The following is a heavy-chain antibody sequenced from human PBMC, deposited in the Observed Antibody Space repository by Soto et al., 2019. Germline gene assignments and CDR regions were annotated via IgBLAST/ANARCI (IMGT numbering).Heavy chain of an antibody. D-gene: IGHD4-17*01. J-gene: IGHJ6*02. CDR3: ARVGRDYGDSIYYYGMDV. CDR1: GGSISSGDYY. V-gene: IGHV4-30-4*02. CDR2: IYYSGST. Sequence: PSETLSLTCTVSGGSISSGDYYWSWIRQPPGKGLEWIGYIYYSGSTYYNPSLKSRVTISVDTSKNQFSLKLSSVTAADTAVYYCARVGRDYGDSIYYYGMDVWGQGTTVTVSS.